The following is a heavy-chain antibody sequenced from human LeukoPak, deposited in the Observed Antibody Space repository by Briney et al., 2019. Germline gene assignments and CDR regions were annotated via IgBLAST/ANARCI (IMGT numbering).Heavy chain of an antibody. CDR3: TTTGDFWSGYSDY. D-gene: IGHD3-3*01. Sequence: PGGSLRLSCAASGFTFSNAWMSWVRQAPGKGLEWVGRIKSKTDGGTTDYAAPVKGRFTISRDDSKNTLYLQMNSLKTEDTAVYYCTTTGDFWSGYSDYWGQGTLVTVSS. J-gene: IGHJ4*02. CDR2: IKSKTDGGTT. V-gene: IGHV3-15*01. CDR1: GFTFSNAW.